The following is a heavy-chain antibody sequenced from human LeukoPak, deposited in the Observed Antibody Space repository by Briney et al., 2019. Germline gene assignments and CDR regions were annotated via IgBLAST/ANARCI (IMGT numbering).Heavy chain of an antibody. Sequence: GGSLRLSCAASGFTFSTYAMNWVRQAPGKGLEWVSSISSSSSYIYYADSVKGRFTISRDNAKNSLYLQMNSLRAEDTAVYYCARVTQLRYFDWLLQYYYYMDVWGKGTTVTISS. J-gene: IGHJ6*03. V-gene: IGHV3-21*01. CDR2: ISSSSSYI. D-gene: IGHD3-9*01. CDR1: GFTFSTYA. CDR3: ARVTQLRYFDWLLQYYYYMDV.